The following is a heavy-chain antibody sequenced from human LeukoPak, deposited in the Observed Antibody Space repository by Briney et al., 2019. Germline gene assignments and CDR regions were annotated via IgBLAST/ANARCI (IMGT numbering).Heavy chain of an antibody. CDR2: IYYSGST. CDR1: GGSISSSSYY. CDR3: ARLSGSGSYYHYYYYMDV. J-gene: IGHJ6*03. Sequence: SETLSLTCTVSGGSISSSSYYWGWIRQPPGKGLEWIGSIYYSGSTYYNPSLKSRVTISVDTSKNQFSLKLSSVTAADTAVYYCARLSGSGSYYHYYYYMDVWGKGTTVTISS. V-gene: IGHV4-39*01. D-gene: IGHD3-10*01.